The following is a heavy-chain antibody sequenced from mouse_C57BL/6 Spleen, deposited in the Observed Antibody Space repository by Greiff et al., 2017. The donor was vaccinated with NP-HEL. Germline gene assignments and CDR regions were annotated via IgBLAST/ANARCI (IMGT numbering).Heavy chain of an antibody. D-gene: IGHD1-1*01. Sequence: VKLMESGAELVRPGASVKLSCKASGYTFTDYYINWVKQRPGQGLEWIARIYPGSGNTYYNEKFKGKATLTAEKSSSTAYMQLSSLTSEDSAVYVCARDHYGSSPFAYWGQGTLVTVSA. CDR2: IYPGSGNT. CDR1: GYTFTDYY. J-gene: IGHJ3*01. CDR3: ARDHYGSSPFAY. V-gene: IGHV1-76*01.